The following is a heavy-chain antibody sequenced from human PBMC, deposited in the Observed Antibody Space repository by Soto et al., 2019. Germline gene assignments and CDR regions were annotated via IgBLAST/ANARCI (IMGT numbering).Heavy chain of an antibody. J-gene: IGHJ6*03. CDR1: GFTFSSYG. Sequence: GGSLRLSCAASGFTFSSYGMHWVRQAPGKGLEWVAVIWYDGSNKYYADSVKGRFTISRDNSKNKLYLQMNSLRAEDTAVYYCASIPTLPYGDYDQSYYYYMDVWGKGTTVTVSS. CDR2: IWYDGSNK. V-gene: IGHV3-33*01. CDR3: ASIPTLPYGDYDQSYYYYMDV. D-gene: IGHD4-17*01.